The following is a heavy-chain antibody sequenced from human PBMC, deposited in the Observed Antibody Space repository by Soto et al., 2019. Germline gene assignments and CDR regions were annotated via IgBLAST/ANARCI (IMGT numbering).Heavy chain of an antibody. CDR3: ARAVTWGLDV. CDR2: ISRSSTGI. D-gene: IGHD3-10*01. J-gene: IGHJ6*02. Sequence: EVQLVESGAGLVQPGGSLRLSCAASGFTFSLYSMSWVRQAPGKGLEWVSYISRSSTGIHYADSVKGRVTISRDAATNSMHLQMNSLRDGDTAGYYCARAVTWGLDVWGQGTTVSISS. CDR1: GFTFSLYS. V-gene: IGHV3-48*02.